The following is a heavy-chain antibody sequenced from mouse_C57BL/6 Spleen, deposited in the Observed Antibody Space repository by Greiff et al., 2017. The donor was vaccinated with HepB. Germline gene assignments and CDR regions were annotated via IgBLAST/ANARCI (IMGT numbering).Heavy chain of an antibody. CDR2: IHPNSGST. V-gene: IGHV1-64*01. Sequence: VQLQQPGAELVKPGASVKLSCKASGYTFTSYWMHWVKQRPGQGLEWIGMIHPNSGSTNYNEKLKSKATLTVDKSSSTAYMQLSSLTSEDSAVFYCARYDHDAGNFDYWGQGTTLTVSS. D-gene: IGHD2-4*01. CDR3: ARYDHDAGNFDY. CDR1: GYTFTSYW. J-gene: IGHJ2*01.